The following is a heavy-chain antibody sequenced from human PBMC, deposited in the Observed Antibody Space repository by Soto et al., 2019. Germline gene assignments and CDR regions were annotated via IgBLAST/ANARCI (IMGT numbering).Heavy chain of an antibody. D-gene: IGHD6-19*01. J-gene: IGHJ5*02. CDR2: ISAYNGNT. CDR3: ARDSQFLTNNCFGP. Sequence: VEASSKASGYAYDSCGLWSPRQAPEQGLEWMGWISAYNGNTNYAQKLQGRVTMTTDTSTSTAYMELRSLRSDDTAVYFCARDSQFLTNNCFGPWGQRTLVTVSS. CDR1: GYAYDSCG. V-gene: IGHV1-18*01.